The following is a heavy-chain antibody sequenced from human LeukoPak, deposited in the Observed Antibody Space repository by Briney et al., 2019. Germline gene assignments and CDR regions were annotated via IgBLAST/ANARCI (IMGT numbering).Heavy chain of an antibody. CDR3: ARECGHHRIWTIDY. V-gene: IGHV3-11*05. D-gene: IGHD3/OR15-3a*01. J-gene: IGHJ4*01. CDR1: GFTFSDYY. CDR2: ISSSNSYT. Sequence: GGSLRLSCAASGFTFSDYYMSWIRQAPGKGLEWVSYISSSNSYTYYADSVKGRFTISRDNSKNSLYLQMNTLIDEDSADYYCARECGHHRIWTIDYWGQGTLVTVSS.